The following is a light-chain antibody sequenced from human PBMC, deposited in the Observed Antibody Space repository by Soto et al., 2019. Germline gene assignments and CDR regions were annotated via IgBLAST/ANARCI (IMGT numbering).Light chain of an antibody. Sequence: DIQLTQSPSFLSASVGDRVTITCRASQGISSYLAWYQQKPGKAPKLLIYAASILQSGVPSRFSGSGSGKEFTLTISSLEPEDFATYYCQQLNSYPRTFGRGTEVEIK. CDR1: QGISSY. CDR3: QQLNSYPRT. V-gene: IGKV1-9*01. CDR2: AAS. J-gene: IGKJ1*01.